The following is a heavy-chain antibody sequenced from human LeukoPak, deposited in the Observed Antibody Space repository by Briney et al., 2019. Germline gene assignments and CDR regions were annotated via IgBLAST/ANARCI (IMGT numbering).Heavy chain of an antibody. Sequence: PSETLSLTCAVYGGSFSGYYWSWIRQPPGKGLEWIGEINHSGSTNYNPSLKSRVTISVQTSKNQFSLKLSSVTAADTAVYYCARGAPVDTAMVRWVHYYYMDVRGKGTTVTVSS. CDR1: GGSFSGYY. V-gene: IGHV4-34*01. D-gene: IGHD5-18*01. CDR3: ARGAPVDTAMVRWVHYYYMDV. J-gene: IGHJ6*03. CDR2: INHSGST.